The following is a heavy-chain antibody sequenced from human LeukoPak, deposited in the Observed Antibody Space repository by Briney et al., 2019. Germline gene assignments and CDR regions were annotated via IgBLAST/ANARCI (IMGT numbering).Heavy chain of an antibody. CDR3: ARGASVVAGSDDVFDI. CDR2: ISTSSSYI. V-gene: IGHV3-21*01. CDR1: GFTFSSYA. J-gene: IGHJ3*02. D-gene: IGHD6-19*01. Sequence: PGGSLRLSCAASGFTFSSYAMSWVRQAPGKGLEWVSSISTSSSYIYYADSVKGRFTISRDNAKKSLYLQMNSLRADDTAVYYCARGASVVAGSDDVFDIWGQGTMVTVSS.